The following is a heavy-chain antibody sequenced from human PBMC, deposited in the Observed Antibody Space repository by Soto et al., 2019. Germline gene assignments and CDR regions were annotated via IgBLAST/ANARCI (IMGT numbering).Heavy chain of an antibody. J-gene: IGHJ2*01. CDR2: ISWNSGSI. CDR1: GFTFDDYA. CDR3: AKDGAWYGSGWANYWYFDL. V-gene: IGHV3-9*01. Sequence: ESGGGLVQPGRSLRLSCAASGFTFDDYAMHWVRQAPGKGLEWVSGISWNSGSIGYADSVKGRFTISRDNAKNSLYLQMNSLRAEDTALYYCAKDGAWYGSGWANYWYFDLWGRGTLVTVSS. D-gene: IGHD6-19*01.